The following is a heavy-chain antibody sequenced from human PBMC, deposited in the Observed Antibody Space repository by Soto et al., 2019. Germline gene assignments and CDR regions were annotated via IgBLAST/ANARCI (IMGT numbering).Heavy chain of an antibody. V-gene: IGHV3-23*01. CDR3: AKDILNGYCPFDC. Sequence: GGSLRLSCAASGFTLSSCAMNWVRQAPGKGLEWASFISGSGVITYYADSVKGRFTISRDNSKNTLYLQMNSLRAEDTALYYCAKDILNGYCPFDCWGQGTMVTVSS. J-gene: IGHJ4*02. D-gene: IGHD3-9*01. CDR2: ISGSGVIT. CDR1: GFTLSSCA.